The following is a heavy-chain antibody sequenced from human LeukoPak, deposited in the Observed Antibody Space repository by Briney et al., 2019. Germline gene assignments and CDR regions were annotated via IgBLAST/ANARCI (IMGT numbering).Heavy chain of an antibody. Sequence: SETLSLTCTVSGVSISSYYWSWIRQPPGKGLEWIGYIHYSGSTNYNPSLKSRVTISIDTSKNQFSLKLSSVTAADTAVYYCARVRSIPAAISPWGQGTLVTVSS. CDR2: IHYSGST. D-gene: IGHD2-2*02. CDR1: GVSISSYY. J-gene: IGHJ5*02. CDR3: ARVRSIPAAISP. V-gene: IGHV4-59*01.